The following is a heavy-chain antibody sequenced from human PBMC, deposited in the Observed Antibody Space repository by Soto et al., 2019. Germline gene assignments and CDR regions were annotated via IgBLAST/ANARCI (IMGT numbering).Heavy chain of an antibody. CDR3: ARAPGRVAAAHAGGYYYGMDV. D-gene: IGHD2-15*01. Sequence: GGSLRLSCAASGFTFSSYDMHWVRQATGKGLEWVSAIGTAGDTYYPGSVKGRFTISRENAKNSLYLQMNSPRAGDTAVYYCARAPGRVAAAHAGGYYYGMDVWGQGTTVTVSS. V-gene: IGHV3-13*01. CDR2: IGTAGDT. CDR1: GFTFSSYD. J-gene: IGHJ6*02.